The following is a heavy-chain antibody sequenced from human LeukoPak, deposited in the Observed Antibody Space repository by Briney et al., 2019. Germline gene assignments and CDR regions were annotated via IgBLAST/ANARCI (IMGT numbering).Heavy chain of an antibody. Sequence: GGSLRLSCAASGFTFSSDWMHWVRQAPGEGLVWVSRINTDGSGSGTSYTDSVKGRFTISRDNAKNTLYLQMNSLRVEDTAVYYCARDLRSAADYWGQGTLVTVSS. V-gene: IGHV3-74*01. CDR3: ARDLRSAADY. J-gene: IGHJ4*02. CDR1: GFTFSSDW. CDR2: INTDGSGSGT.